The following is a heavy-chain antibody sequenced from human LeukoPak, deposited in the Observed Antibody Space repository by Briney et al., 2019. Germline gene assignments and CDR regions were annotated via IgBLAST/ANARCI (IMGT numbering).Heavy chain of an antibody. J-gene: IGHJ4*02. CDR3: TTDLDPGIYDYVWVAANRDPPN. Sequence: GGSLRLSCAASGFTFSNAWMSWVRQAPGKGLECVGRIKSKTDGGTTDYAAPVKGRFTISRDDSKNTLYLQMNSLKTEDTAVYYCTTDLDPGIYDYVWVAANRDPPNWGQGTLVTVSS. V-gene: IGHV3-15*01. CDR2: IKSKTDGGTT. CDR1: GFTFSNAW. D-gene: IGHD3-16*01.